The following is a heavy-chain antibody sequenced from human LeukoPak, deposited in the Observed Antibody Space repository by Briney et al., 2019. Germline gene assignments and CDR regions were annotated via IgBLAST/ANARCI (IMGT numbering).Heavy chain of an antibody. CDR1: GGSFSGYY. V-gene: IGHV4-34*01. D-gene: IGHD6-19*01. Sequence: SETLSLTCAVYGGSFSGYYWSWIRQPPGKGLEWIGEINHSGSTNYNPSLKSRVTISVDTSKNQFSLKLSSVTAADTAVYYRARSHYSSGWSFDYWGQGTLVTVSS. CDR3: ARSHYSSGWSFDY. J-gene: IGHJ4*02. CDR2: INHSGST.